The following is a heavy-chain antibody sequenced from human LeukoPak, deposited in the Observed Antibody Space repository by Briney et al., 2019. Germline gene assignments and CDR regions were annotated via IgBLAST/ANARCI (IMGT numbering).Heavy chain of an antibody. V-gene: IGHV4-39*01. CDR1: GVSISSSSYY. D-gene: IGHD3-22*01. CDR2: IYYSGST. CDR3: ARHPGWLIDY. J-gene: IGHJ4*02. Sequence: SETLSLTCTVSGVSISSSSYYWGWIRQPPGKGLEWIGSIYYSGSTYYNPSLKSRVTISVDTSKNQFSLKLSSVTAADTAVYYCARHPGWLIDYWGQGTLVTVSS.